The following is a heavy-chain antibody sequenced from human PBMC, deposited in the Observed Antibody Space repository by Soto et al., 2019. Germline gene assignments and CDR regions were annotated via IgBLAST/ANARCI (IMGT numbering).Heavy chain of an antibody. CDR1: GYTFTSYA. CDR3: ARVSHPPSYSSSWYWFDP. Sequence: AASVKVSCKASGYTFTSYAMHCVRQAPGQRLEWMGWINAGNGNTKYSQKFQGRVTITRDTSASTAYMELSSLRSEDTAVYYCARVSHPPSYSSSWYWFDPWGQGTLVTVSS. CDR2: INAGNGNT. V-gene: IGHV1-3*01. J-gene: IGHJ5*02. D-gene: IGHD6-13*01.